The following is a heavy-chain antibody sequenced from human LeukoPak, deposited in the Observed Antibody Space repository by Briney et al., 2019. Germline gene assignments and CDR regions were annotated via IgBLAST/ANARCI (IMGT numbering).Heavy chain of an antibody. CDR1: GLTVTGYS. CDR2: MSYDGTNK. V-gene: IGHV3-30-3*01. Sequence: GGSLRLSCVVSGLTVTGYSMHWVRQAPGTGLEWVAVMSYDGTNKYYADSVKGRFTISRDNSKNTLYLQMNNLRAQDTAVYYCARAGGITMIREVKVLNAFDIWGQGTMVTVSS. D-gene: IGHD3-22*01. CDR3: ARAGGITMIREVKVLNAFDI. J-gene: IGHJ3*02.